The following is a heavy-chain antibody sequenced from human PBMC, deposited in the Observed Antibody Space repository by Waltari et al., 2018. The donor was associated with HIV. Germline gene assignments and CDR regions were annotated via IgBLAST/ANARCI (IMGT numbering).Heavy chain of an antibody. J-gene: IGHJ4*02. CDR1: GGSFSAYY. CDR3: ARGGNYYRSGSYYKLDY. Sequence: QVQLQQWGAGLLKPSETLSLTCAVYGGSFSAYYWRWICQPPGKGLEWIGEINHSGSTNYNPSLNSGVTISVDTSKNQFSLKLSSVTAADTAVYYCARGGNYYRSGSYYKLDYWGQGTLVTVSS. V-gene: IGHV4-34*01. D-gene: IGHD3-10*01. CDR2: INHSGST.